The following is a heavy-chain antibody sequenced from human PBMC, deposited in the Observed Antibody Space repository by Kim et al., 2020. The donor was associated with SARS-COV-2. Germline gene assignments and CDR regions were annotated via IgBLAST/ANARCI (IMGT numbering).Heavy chain of an antibody. V-gene: IGHV3-23*01. CDR2: AGGNCGPT. Sequence: GGSLRLSCAASGFTFTSYTMNWLRQAPGKGPEWLSLAGGNCGPTYYADSVKGRFTISRDNSKNTLFLQMTSLRPEDTALYYCARDAVVGDGYNWFDSWGQGTLVTVSS. CDR3: ARDAVVGDGYNWFDS. CDR1: GFTFTSYT. J-gene: IGHJ5*01. D-gene: IGHD2-15*01.